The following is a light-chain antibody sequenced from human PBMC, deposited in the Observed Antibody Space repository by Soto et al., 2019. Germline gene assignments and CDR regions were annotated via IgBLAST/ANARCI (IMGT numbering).Light chain of an antibody. J-gene: IGKJ1*01. V-gene: IGKV1-39*01. CDR2: AAS. Sequence: DIQLIPAASVLSTTVGDRVTSPCRASQSISSYLNWHQQKPGKAPKLLIYAASSLQTGVPSRCSGSGSGTDFSLTISSLQPEDFATYYCQQRYSTPPWTFGQGTKVDIK. CDR3: QQRYSTPPWT. CDR1: QSISSY.